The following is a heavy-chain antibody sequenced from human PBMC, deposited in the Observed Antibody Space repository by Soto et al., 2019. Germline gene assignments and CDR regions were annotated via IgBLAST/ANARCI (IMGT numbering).Heavy chain of an antibody. Sequence: QVQLVESGGGVVQPGRSLRLSCAASGFTFSSYGMHWVRQAPGKGLEWVAVISYDGSNKYYADSVKGRFTISRDNSKNTLYLQMDSLRAEDTAVYYCAKDLDRYDFWSGQQYGMDVWGQGTTVTVSS. V-gene: IGHV3-30*18. CDR3: AKDLDRYDFWSGQQYGMDV. CDR2: ISYDGSNK. J-gene: IGHJ6*02. CDR1: GFTFSSYG. D-gene: IGHD3-3*01.